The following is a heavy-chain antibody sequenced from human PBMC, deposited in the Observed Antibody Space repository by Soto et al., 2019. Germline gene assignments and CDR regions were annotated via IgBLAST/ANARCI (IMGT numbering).Heavy chain of an antibody. Sequence: QVQLVQSGAEVKKPGASVKVSCKASGYTFTSYGISWVRQAPGQGLEWMGWISAYNGNTNYAQKLQGRVTMTTDTSTSTAYMERRSLRSDDTAVYYCARVSNTDLYYYYYGMDVWGQGTTVTVSS. CDR2: ISAYNGNT. CDR1: GYTFTSYG. CDR3: ARVSNTDLYYYYYGMDV. V-gene: IGHV1-18*01. J-gene: IGHJ6*02. D-gene: IGHD4-17*01.